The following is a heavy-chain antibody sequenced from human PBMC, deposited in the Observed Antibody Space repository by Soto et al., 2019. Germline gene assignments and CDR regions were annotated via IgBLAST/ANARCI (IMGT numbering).Heavy chain of an antibody. CDR2: ISYDGSNK. J-gene: IGHJ4*02. Sequence: QVQLVESGGGVVQPGRSLRLSCAASGFTFSSYAVHWVRQAPGKGLEWVAVISYDGSNKYYADSVKGRFTISRDNSKNTLYLQMNSLRAEDTAVYYCARDERITMVRGVGDYWGQGTLVTVSS. V-gene: IGHV3-30-3*01. D-gene: IGHD3-10*01. CDR1: GFTFSSYA. CDR3: ARDERITMVRGVGDY.